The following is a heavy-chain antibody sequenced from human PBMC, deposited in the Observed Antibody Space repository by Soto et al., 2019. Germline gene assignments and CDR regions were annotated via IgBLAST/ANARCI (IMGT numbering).Heavy chain of an antibody. V-gene: IGHV3-30-3*01. CDR1: GFTFSSYA. CDR3: ARDAYDSSSDY. D-gene: IGHD3-22*01. J-gene: IGHJ4*02. Sequence: QVQLVESGGGVVQPGRSLRLSCAASGFTFSSYAMHWVRQAPGKGLEWVAVISYDGSNKYYADSVKGRFTISRDNSKNTLYLQVNSLRAEDTAVYYCARDAYDSSSDYWGQGTLVTVSS. CDR2: ISYDGSNK.